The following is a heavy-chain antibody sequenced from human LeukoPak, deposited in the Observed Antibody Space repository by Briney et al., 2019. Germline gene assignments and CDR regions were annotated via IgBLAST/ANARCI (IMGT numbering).Heavy chain of an antibody. J-gene: IGHJ4*02. CDR1: GFSLSTTGVG. V-gene: IGHV2-5*02. Sequence: SGPMLVNPTQTLTLTCTFSGFSLSTTGVGVGWIRQPPGKALEWLALIYWDDDKRYSPSLKSRLTITKDTSKNQVVLTMTNMDPVDTATYYCAHWGGYSSSWYRGLASSWWGQGTLVTVSS. D-gene: IGHD6-13*01. CDR3: AHWGGYSSSWYRGLASSW. CDR2: IYWDDDK.